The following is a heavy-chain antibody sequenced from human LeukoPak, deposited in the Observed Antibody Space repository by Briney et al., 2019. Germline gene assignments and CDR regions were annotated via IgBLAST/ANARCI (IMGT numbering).Heavy chain of an antibody. CDR2: IYYSGST. D-gene: IGHD3-10*01. V-gene: IGHV4-59*01. J-gene: IGHJ4*02. CDR1: GASITSYY. Sequence: PSETLSLTCTVSGASITSYYWSWIRQPPGKGLEWIGNIYYSGSTNYNPSLTSRVTISVDTSKNQFSLKLSSVTAADTAVYYCTRGVLYGSGSYFDYWGQGTLVTVSS. CDR3: TRGVLYGSGSYFDY.